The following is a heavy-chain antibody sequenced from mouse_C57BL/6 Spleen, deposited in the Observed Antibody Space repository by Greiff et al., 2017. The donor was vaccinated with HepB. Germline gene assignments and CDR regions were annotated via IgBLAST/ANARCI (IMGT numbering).Heavy chain of an antibody. J-gene: IGHJ4*01. V-gene: IGHV1-22*01. CDR3: AREITTVVLYAMDY. Sequence: EVQLQQSGPELVKPGASVKMSCKASGYTFTDYNMHWVKQSHGKSLEWIGYINPNNGGTSYNQKFKGKATLTVNKSSSTAYMELRSLTSEDSAVYYCAREITTVVLYAMDYWGQGTSVTVSS. CDR1: GYTFTDYN. D-gene: IGHD1-1*01. CDR2: INPNNGGT.